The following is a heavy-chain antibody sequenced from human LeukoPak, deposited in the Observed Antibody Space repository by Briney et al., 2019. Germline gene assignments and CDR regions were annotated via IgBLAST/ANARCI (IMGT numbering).Heavy chain of an antibody. V-gene: IGHV4-59*08. J-gene: IGHJ4*02. Sequence: PSETLSLTCTVSGGSISSYYWSWIRQPLGKGLEWIGYIYYSGSTNYNPSLKSRVTISVDTSKNQFSLKLSSVTAADTAVYYCARFTARAREIDYWGQGILVTVSS. CDR1: GGSISSYY. CDR3: ARFTARAREIDY. CDR2: IYYSGST. D-gene: IGHD6-6*01.